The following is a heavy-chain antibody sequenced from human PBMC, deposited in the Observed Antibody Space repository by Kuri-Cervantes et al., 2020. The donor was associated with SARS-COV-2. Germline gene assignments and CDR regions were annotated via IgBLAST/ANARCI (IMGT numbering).Heavy chain of an antibody. Sequence: SVKVSCKASGGTFSSYAISWVRQAHGQGHEWMGGIIPIFGTANYAQKFQGRVMITADKSTSTAYMELSSLRSEDTAVYYCARAKIGFLEWDNWFDPWGQGTLVTVSS. CDR3: ARAKIGFLEWDNWFDP. CDR2: IIPIFGTA. D-gene: IGHD3-3*01. J-gene: IGHJ5*02. CDR1: GGTFSSYA. V-gene: IGHV1-69*06.